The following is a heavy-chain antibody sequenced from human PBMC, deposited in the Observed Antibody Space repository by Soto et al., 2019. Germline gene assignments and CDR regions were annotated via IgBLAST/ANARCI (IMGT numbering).Heavy chain of an antibody. CDR2: INHSGST. CDR3: ARRITMIVVVITRPNWFDP. D-gene: IGHD3-22*01. V-gene: IGHV4-34*01. CDR1: GGSFSGYY. J-gene: IGHJ5*02. Sequence: KSSETLSLTCAVYGGSFSGYYWSWIRQPPGKGLEWIGEINHSGSTNYNPSLKSRVTISVDTSKNQFSLKLSSVTAADTAVYYCARRITMIVVVITRPNWFDPWGQGTLVTVSS.